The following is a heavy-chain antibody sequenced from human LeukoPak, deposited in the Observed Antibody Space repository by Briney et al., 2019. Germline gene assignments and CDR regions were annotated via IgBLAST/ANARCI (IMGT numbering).Heavy chain of an antibody. V-gene: IGHV1-3*01. D-gene: IGHD3-22*01. CDR2: INAGNGNT. CDR1: EYTFTSYA. CDR3: ARGRRDSSGYRMDV. J-gene: IGHJ6*02. Sequence: ASVKVSCKASEYTFTSYAMHWVRQAPGQRLEWMGWINAGNGNTKYSQKFQGRVTITRDTSASTAYMELSSLRSEDTAVYYCARGRRDSSGYRMDVWGQGTTVTVSS.